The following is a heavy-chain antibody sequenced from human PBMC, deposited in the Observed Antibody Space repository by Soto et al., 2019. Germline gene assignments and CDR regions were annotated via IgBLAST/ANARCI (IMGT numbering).Heavy chain of an antibody. CDR1: GFTFSSYG. D-gene: IGHD1-26*01. V-gene: IGHV3-33*01. J-gene: IGHJ6*02. CDR3: ERGVGNYYYGMDV. CDR2: IWYDGSNK. Sequence: QVQLVESGGGVVQPGRSLRLSCAASGFTFSSYGMHWVRQAPGKGLEWVALIWYDGSNKYYADSVKGRFSISRDNSKKTLYLKRNSLGVEDTGVYYCERGVGNYYYGMDVWGQGTTVTVS.